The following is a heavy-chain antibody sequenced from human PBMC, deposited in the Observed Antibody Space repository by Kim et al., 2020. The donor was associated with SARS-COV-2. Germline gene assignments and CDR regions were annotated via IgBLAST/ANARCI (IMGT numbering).Heavy chain of an antibody. CDR1: GDSFRSLDYY. J-gene: IGHJ5*02. D-gene: IGHD6-6*01. CDR3: VRLRETSSSSGDCFDP. CDR2: ISYDGRT. V-gene: IGHV4-30-4*01. Sequence: SETLSLTCTVSGDSFRSLDYYWSWIRQPPGKGLEWIAYISYDGRTSYNPSLKSRLSISIATSMNQFFLNLTSVTAADTAVYYCVRLRETSSSSGDCFDP.